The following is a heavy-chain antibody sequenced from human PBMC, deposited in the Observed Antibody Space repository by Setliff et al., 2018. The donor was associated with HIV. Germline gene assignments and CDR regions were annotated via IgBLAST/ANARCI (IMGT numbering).Heavy chain of an antibody. Sequence: SVKVSCKASGGTFSGSGINWVRQAPGQGFEWVGGLLPLFETTTYAPTFQGRVSITTDTSTSTAYMELRSLRSHDTAVYYCARAEYYEYVWGSYPDSWSDPWGQGTLVTVSS. V-gene: IGHV1-69*05. J-gene: IGHJ5*02. CDR2: LLPLFETT. CDR3: ARAEYYEYVWGSYPDSWSDP. D-gene: IGHD3-16*02. CDR1: GGTFSGSG.